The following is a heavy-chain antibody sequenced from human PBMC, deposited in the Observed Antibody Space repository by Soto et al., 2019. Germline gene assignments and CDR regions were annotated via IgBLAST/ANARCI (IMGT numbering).Heavy chain of an antibody. D-gene: IGHD6-19*01. Sequence: EVQLVESGGGLVQPGGSLRLSCAASGFTFSSYWMHWVRQAPGKGLVWVSRINSDGSSTSYADSVKGRFTISRDNAKNTLYLHMNSLRAEDTAVYYCAKPRIAVAGTYWFDPWGQGTLVTVSS. V-gene: IGHV3-74*01. CDR2: INSDGSST. CDR1: GFTFSSYW. CDR3: AKPRIAVAGTYWFDP. J-gene: IGHJ5*02.